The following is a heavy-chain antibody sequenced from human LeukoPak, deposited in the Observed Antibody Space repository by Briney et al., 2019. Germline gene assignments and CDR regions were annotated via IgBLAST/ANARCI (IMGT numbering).Heavy chain of an antibody. V-gene: IGHV3-30*18. CDR2: ITYDGSNK. J-gene: IGHJ4*02. CDR3: AKPGGDLQCFDY. D-gene: IGHD2-21*02. CDR1: GFTFSSYG. Sequence: PGGSLRLSCAASGFTFSSYGIHWVRQAPGKGLEWVAVITYDGSNKYYADSVKGRFTISRDNSKNTLYLQMNSLRAEDTAVYYCAKPGGDLQCFDYWGQGALVTVSS.